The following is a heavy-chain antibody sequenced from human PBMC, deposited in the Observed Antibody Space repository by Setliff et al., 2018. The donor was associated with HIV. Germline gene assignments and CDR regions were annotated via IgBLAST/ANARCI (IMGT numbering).Heavy chain of an antibody. CDR1: GGSISSSSYY. D-gene: IGHD1-26*01. Sequence: SETLSLTCIVSGGSISSSSYYWGWIRQPPGKGLEWIGTVYYSGSTYYNPSLKSPVTISVDTSKNQLSLKLSSVTAADTAVYYCARLSLGSGDYRGQGTLVTVSS. J-gene: IGHJ4*02. CDR2: VYYSGST. CDR3: ARLSLGSGDY. V-gene: IGHV4-39*07.